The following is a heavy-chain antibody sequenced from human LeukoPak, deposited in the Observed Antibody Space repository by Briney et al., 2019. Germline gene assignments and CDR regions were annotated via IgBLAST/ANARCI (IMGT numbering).Heavy chain of an antibody. V-gene: IGHV3-53*01. CDR2: IYSGGST. Sequence: PGGSLRLSCAASGFTVSSNYMSWVRQAPGEGLEWVSVIYSGGSTYYADSVKGRFTISRDNSKNTLYLQMNSLRAEDTAVYYCAISGYDVYYFDYWGQGTLVTVSS. J-gene: IGHJ4*02. CDR3: AISGYDVYYFDY. D-gene: IGHD5-12*01. CDR1: GFTVSSNY.